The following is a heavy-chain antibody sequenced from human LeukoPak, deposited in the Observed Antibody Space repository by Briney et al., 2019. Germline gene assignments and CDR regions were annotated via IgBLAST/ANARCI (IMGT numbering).Heavy chain of an antibody. Sequence: PSETLSLSCTVSGGSMNYYYWSWIRQPPGQGLKWIGYIYYRGTTNYLASLKDRVDISIDTSKNQFSLRLYSVTAADTAVYFCARLARFEELSPRYYFDNWGLGTLVTV. D-gene: IGHD3-16*02. CDR1: GGSMNYYY. J-gene: IGHJ4*02. CDR2: IYYRGTT. CDR3: ARLARFEELSPRYYFDN. V-gene: IGHV4-59*08.